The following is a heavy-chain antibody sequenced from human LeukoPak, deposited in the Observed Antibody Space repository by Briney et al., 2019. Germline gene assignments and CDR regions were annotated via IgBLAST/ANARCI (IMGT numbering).Heavy chain of an antibody. V-gene: IGHV4-38-2*02. CDR3: ARVYSGSYRLDY. J-gene: IGHJ4*02. D-gene: IGHD1-26*01. Sequence: SETLSLTCTVSGYSISSGYYRGWIRQPPGKGLEWIGSIYHSGGTYYNPSLKSRVTISVDTSKNQFSLKLSSVTAADTAVYYCARVYSGSYRLDYWGQGTLVTVSS. CDR2: IYHSGGT. CDR1: GYSISSGYY.